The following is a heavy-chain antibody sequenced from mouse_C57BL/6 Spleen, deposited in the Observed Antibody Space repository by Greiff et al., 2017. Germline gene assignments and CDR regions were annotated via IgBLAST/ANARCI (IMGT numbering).Heavy chain of an antibody. V-gene: IGHV1-22*01. CDR1: GYTFTDYN. Sequence: VQLQQSGPELVKPGASVKMSCKASGYTFTDYNMHWVKPSHGKSLEWIGYINPNNGGTSYNQKFKGKATLTVNKSSSTAYMELRSLTSEDSAVYYCARGGITTVVRGYFDYWGQGTTLTVSS. D-gene: IGHD1-1*01. CDR3: ARGGITTVVRGYFDY. CDR2: INPNNGGT. J-gene: IGHJ2*01.